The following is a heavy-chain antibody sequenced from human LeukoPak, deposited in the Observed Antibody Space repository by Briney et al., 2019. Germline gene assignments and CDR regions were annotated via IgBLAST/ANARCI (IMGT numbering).Heavy chain of an antibody. D-gene: IGHD3-16*01. CDR3: VRGSTLRHYQY. Sequence: SETLSLTCTVPGGSISSSTYYWGWIRRPPGKGLEWIGSIYYSGSTYYNPSLKSRVTVSVDTSKNQFSLNLSSVTAADTAVYYCVRGSTLRHYQYWGQGTPVTVSS. CDR2: IYYSGST. V-gene: IGHV4-39*01. J-gene: IGHJ4*02. CDR1: GGSISSSTYY.